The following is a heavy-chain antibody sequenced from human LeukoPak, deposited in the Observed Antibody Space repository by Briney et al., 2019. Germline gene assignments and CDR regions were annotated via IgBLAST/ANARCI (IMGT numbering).Heavy chain of an antibody. CDR1: GFTFSSYA. CDR2: ISGSGGST. Sequence: GGSLRLSCAASGFTFSSYAMSWVRQAPGKGLEWVSAISGSGGSTYYADSVKGRFTISRDNSKNTLYLQMNSLRAEDTAVYYCAKRIGFGELLYYFDYWGQGTLVTVSS. J-gene: IGHJ4*02. V-gene: IGHV3-23*01. CDR3: AKRIGFGELLYYFDY. D-gene: IGHD3-10*01.